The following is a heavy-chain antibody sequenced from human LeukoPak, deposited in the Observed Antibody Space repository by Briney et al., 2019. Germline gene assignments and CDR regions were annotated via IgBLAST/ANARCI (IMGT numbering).Heavy chain of an antibody. CDR3: AHAYGDTDY. Sequence: PGGSLRLSCAVTGFTGFTFSKNTMNWVRRAPGKGLEWVSSITSSGNYTYYAASVKGRFTISRDNAKNALFLQMNSLRAEDTAVYYCAHAYGDTDYWGQGTLVTVSS. J-gene: IGHJ4*02. V-gene: IGHV3-21*01. CDR2: ITSSGNYT. CDR1: GFTGFTFSKNT. D-gene: IGHD4-17*01.